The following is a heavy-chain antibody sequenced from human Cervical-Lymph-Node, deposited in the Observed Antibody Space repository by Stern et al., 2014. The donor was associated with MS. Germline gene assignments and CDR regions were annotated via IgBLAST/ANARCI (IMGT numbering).Heavy chain of an antibody. CDR2: INPSGDST. Sequence: QDQLVQSGAEVKKPGASVKVSCKAPGYTLTSYYIHWVRQAPGQGLEWMGMINPSGDSTTYVQKFQGRITMTRDTSTSTVYMEVTSLTSDDTAVYYCASGRLDYWGQGTPVTVSP. CDR3: ASGRLDY. D-gene: IGHD5-12*01. J-gene: IGHJ4*02. CDR1: GYTLTSYY. V-gene: IGHV1-46*01.